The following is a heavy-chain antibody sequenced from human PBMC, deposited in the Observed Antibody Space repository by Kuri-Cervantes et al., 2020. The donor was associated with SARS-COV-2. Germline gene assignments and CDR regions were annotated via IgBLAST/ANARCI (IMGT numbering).Heavy chain of an antibody. CDR3: ARARRDGYKGPLD. V-gene: IGHV3-9*01. CDR1: GFTFDDYA. J-gene: IGHJ4*02. CDR2: ISWNSGSI. Sequence: GGSLRLSCAASGFTFDDYAMHWVRQAPGKGLEWVSGISWNSGSIGYADSVKGRFTISRDNAKNSLYLQMNSLRAEDTAVYYCARARRDGYKGPLDWGQGTLVTVSS. D-gene: IGHD5-24*01.